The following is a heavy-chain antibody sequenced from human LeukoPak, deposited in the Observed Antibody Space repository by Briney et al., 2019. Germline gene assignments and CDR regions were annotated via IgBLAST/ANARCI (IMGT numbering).Heavy chain of an antibody. D-gene: IGHD2-2*03. CDR1: GFTFSSYS. CDR3: ARDRTWMLDY. Sequence: GGSLRLSCAASGFTFSSYSMNWVRQAPGKGREWVSYISTSGSTIYYADTVKGRFTISRDDAKNSLYLQMNSLRAEDTAIYYCARDRTWMLDYWGQGTLVTVSS. CDR2: ISTSGSTI. V-gene: IGHV3-48*04. J-gene: IGHJ4*02.